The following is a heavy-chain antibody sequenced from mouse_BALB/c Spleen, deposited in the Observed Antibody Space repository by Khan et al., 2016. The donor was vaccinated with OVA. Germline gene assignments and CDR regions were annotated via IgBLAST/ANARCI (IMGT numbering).Heavy chain of an antibody. J-gene: IGHJ4*01. CDR1: GYSITSGYS. Sequence: EVQLQESGPDLVKPSQSLSLTCTVTGYSITSGYSWHWIRQFPGNKLEWLGYIYCSGSINYNPSLKSRISINRDASKKQFFLQLNSVTTDDTATYYCARDGNYMDYWGQGTSVTVSS. V-gene: IGHV3-1*02. CDR2: IYCSGSI. D-gene: IGHD2-1*01. CDR3: ARDGNYMDY.